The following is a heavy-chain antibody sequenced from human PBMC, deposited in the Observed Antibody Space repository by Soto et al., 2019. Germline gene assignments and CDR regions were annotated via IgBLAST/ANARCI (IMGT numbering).Heavy chain of an antibody. D-gene: IGHD3-3*01. CDR3: ARATMYYDFWSGSSGGGTSWYFYL. V-gene: IGHV4-4*07. J-gene: IGHJ2*01. Sequence: QVQLQESGPGLVKPSETLSLTCTVAGGSISSYYWSWIRQPAGKGLEWIGRIYTSGRTNYNPALKRRVTMSVDPSKNQFSLKRSFVTAADTAVDYCARATMYYDFWSGSSGGGTSWYFYLWGRGTLVTVSS. CDR1: GGSISSYY. CDR2: IYTSGRT.